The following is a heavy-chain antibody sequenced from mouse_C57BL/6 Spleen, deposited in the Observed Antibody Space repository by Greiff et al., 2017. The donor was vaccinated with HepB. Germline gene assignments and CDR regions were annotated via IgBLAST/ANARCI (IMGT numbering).Heavy chain of an antibody. CDR2: ISSGGSYT. D-gene: IGHD1-1*01. CDR3: ARQFYGSRYPY. J-gene: IGHJ3*01. Sequence: EVKLVESGGDLVKPGGSLKLSCAASGFTFSSYGMSWVRQTPDKRLEWVATISSGGSYTYYPDSVKGRFTISRDNAKNTLYLQMSSLKSEDTAMYYCARQFYGSRYPYWGQGTLVTVSA. V-gene: IGHV5-6*02. CDR1: GFTFSSYG.